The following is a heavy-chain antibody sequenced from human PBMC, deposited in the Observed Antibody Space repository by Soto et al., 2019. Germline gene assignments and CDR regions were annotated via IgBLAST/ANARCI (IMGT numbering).Heavy chain of an antibody. Sequence: GGSLRLSCAASGFTFSSYAMSWVRQAPGKGLEWVSAISGSGGSTYYADSVKGRFTISRDNSKNTLYLQMNSLRAEDTAVYYCAKPSSGFGELSPWNYWGQGTLVTVSS. V-gene: IGHV3-23*01. D-gene: IGHD3-10*01. CDR2: ISGSGGST. CDR1: GFTFSSYA. CDR3: AKPSSGFGELSPWNY. J-gene: IGHJ4*02.